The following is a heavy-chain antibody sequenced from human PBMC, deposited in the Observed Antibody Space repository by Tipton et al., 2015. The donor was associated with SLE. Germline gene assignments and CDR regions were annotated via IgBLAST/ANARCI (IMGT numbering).Heavy chain of an antibody. Sequence: SLRLSCAASGFTFSDYYMSWVRQAPGKGLEWVAVISYDGSNKYYADSVKGRFTISRDNSKNTLYLQMNSLRAEDTAVYYCAKARVGYCTNGVCFNWFDPWGQGTLVTVSS. CDR2: ISYDGSNK. J-gene: IGHJ5*02. CDR1: GFTFSDYY. CDR3: AKARVGYCTNGVCFNWFDP. D-gene: IGHD2-8*01. V-gene: IGHV3-30*18.